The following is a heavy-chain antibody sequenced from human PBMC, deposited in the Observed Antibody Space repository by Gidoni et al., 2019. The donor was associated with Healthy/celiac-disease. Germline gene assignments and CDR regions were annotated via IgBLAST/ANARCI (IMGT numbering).Heavy chain of an antibody. V-gene: IGHV4-34*01. D-gene: IGHD2-2*01. CDR3: ASIVVVPAAGYYYYGMDV. J-gene: IGHJ6*02. CDR2: INHSGST. CDR1: GGSFRGYY. Sequence: QVQLQQWGAGLLKPSETLSLTCAVYGGSFRGYYWSWIRQPPGKGLEWIGEINHSGSTNYNSSLKSRVTISVDTSKNQFSLKLSSVTAADTAVYYCASIVVVPAAGYYYYGMDVWGQGTTVTVSS.